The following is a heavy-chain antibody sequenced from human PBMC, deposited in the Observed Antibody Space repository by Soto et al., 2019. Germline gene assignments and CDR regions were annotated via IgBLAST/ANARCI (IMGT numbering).Heavy chain of an antibody. CDR1: GGTFSSYA. CDR2: LIPIFGTA. D-gene: IGHD3-3*01. CDR3: ARDGYYEPEIAYGMDV. Sequence: QVQLVQSGAEVKKPGSSVKVSCKASGGTFSSYAISCVRQAPGQGLEWMGGLIPIFGTANYAQKFQGRVTITGDKSTSTAYMELNSQRSEDTDVYYCARDGYYEPEIAYGMDVWCQGTTVTVSS. J-gene: IGHJ6*02. V-gene: IGHV1-69*06.